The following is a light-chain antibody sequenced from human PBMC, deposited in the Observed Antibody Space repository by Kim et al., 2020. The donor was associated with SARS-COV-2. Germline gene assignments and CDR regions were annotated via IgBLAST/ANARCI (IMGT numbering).Light chain of an antibody. V-gene: IGLV2-14*03. CDR3: SSYTSRRTPWV. CDR1: SSDIGAYDY. Sequence: QSALTQPASVSGSPGQSITISCSGSSSDIGAYDYISWYQQYPGKAPKLLIYDVNNRPSGVSNRFSGSRSGNTASLIISGLQPEDEGNYYCSSYTSRRTPWVFGGGTQLTVL. CDR2: DVN. J-gene: IGLJ3*02.